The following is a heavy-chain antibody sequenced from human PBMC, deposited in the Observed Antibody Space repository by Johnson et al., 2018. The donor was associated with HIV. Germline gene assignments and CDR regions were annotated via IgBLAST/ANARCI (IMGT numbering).Heavy chain of an antibody. V-gene: IGHV3-9*01. D-gene: IGHD1-7*01. CDR3: AKGYNWNYCES. Sequence: VQLVESGGGVVQPGRSLRLSCAASGFTFDDYAMHWVRQVPGKGLEWVSGISWNSGSIGYADSVKGRFTISRDNAKNSLYLQMNSLRAAYTALYSCAKGYNWNYCESWGQGTMVTVSS. J-gene: IGHJ3*01. CDR2: ISWNSGSI. CDR1: GFTFDDYA.